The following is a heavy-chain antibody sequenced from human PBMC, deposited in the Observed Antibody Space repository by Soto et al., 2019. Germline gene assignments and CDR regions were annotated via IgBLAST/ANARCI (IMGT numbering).Heavy chain of an antibody. CDR3: AKDRNYYGSGSPHPDAFDI. Sequence: GGSLRLSCAASGFTFDDYAMHWVRQAPGKGLEWVSGISWNSGSIGYADSVKGRFTISRDNAKNSLYLQMNSLRAEDTALYYCAKDRNYYGSGSPHPDAFDIWGQGTMVTVSS. CDR1: GFTFDDYA. D-gene: IGHD3-10*01. CDR2: ISWNSGSI. J-gene: IGHJ3*02. V-gene: IGHV3-9*01.